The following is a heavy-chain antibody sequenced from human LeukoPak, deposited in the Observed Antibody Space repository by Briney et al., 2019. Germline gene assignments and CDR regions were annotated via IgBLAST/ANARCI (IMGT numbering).Heavy chain of an antibody. CDR2: VYYSGST. V-gene: IGHV4-59*08. D-gene: IGHD3/OR15-3a*01. Sequence: SETLSLTCTVSGGSISNYFWSWIRQPPGEGLEWIGYVYYSGSTNYNPSLKSRVTISVETSKNQFSLNLSSVTAADTAVYYCARRAGTGGRDYFDYWGQGTLVTVSS. CDR1: GGSISNYF. J-gene: IGHJ4*02. CDR3: ARRAGTGGRDYFDY.